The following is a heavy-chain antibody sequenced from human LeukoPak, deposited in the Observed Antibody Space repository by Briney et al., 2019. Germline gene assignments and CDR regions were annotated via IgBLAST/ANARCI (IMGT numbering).Heavy chain of an antibody. CDR2: IYTSGST. V-gene: IGHV4-61*02. CDR3: AQMGIAARIDY. Sequence: SETLSLTCTVSGDSISSGSYYWSWIRQPAGKGLEWIGRIYTSGSTNYNPSLKSRVTISVDTSKNQFSLKLSSVTAADTAVYYCAQMGIAARIDYWGQGTLVTVSS. CDR1: GDSISSGSYY. D-gene: IGHD6-6*01. J-gene: IGHJ4*02.